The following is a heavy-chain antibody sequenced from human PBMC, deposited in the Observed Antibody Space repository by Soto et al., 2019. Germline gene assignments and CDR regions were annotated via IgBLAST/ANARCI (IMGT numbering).Heavy chain of an antibody. Sequence: EVHLLESGGALVQPGGSLRIYCAASGFTLSDYAMSWVRQAPGKGLEWVSSISDSRTYYADSVKGRFSISRDSSKNTVYLQMHSLRAEDTAVYYCAKDGVRLGQHDYSDCWGQGTLVTVSS. V-gene: IGHV3-23*01. CDR3: AKDGVRLGQHDYSDC. J-gene: IGHJ4*02. CDR1: GFTLSDYA. D-gene: IGHD3-16*01. CDR2: ISDSRT.